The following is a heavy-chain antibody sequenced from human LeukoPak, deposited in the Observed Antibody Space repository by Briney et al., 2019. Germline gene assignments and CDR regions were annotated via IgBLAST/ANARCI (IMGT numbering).Heavy chain of an antibody. V-gene: IGHV3-9*01. CDR1: GFTFDDYA. J-gene: IGHJ4*02. Sequence: GRSLRLSCAGSGFTFDDYAMHWVRQAPGKGLEWVPRITWNSGSIGYADSVKGRFTISRDNAKNSLYLQMNSLRDEDTALYYCAKDSSYGYVDYWGQGTLVTVSS. CDR3: AKDSSYGYVDY. D-gene: IGHD5-18*01. CDR2: ITWNSGSI.